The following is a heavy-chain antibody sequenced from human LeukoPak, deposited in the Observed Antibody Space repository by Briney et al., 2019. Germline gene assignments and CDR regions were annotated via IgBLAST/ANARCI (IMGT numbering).Heavy chain of an antibody. J-gene: IGHJ4*02. CDR3: AKGSFEAIFDY. V-gene: IGHV3-66*01. CDR1: GFTVSSNY. D-gene: IGHD2/OR15-2a*01. Sequence: GGSLRLSCAASGFTVSSNYMSWVRQAPGKGLEWVSVIYSGGSTYYADSVKGRFTISRDNSKNTLYLQMNSLRAEDTAVYYCAKGSFEAIFDYWGQGTLVTVSS. CDR2: IYSGGST.